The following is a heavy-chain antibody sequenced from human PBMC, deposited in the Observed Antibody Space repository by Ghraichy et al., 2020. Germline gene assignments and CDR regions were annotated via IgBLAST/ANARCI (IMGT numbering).Heavy chain of an antibody. CDR3: AKELLAVPVFDS. D-gene: IGHD3-10*01. CDR2: INQNGRTV. Sequence: GGSLRLSCVVSGLTFSNCAMSWVRQAPGKDLEWVSNINQNGRTVYYADSVKGRFTVSRDNFRSTLYLQMDNLTPDDTAVYYCAKELLAVPVFDSWGQGTLVSVSS. CDR1: GLTFSNCA. V-gene: IGHV3-23*01. J-gene: IGHJ4*02.